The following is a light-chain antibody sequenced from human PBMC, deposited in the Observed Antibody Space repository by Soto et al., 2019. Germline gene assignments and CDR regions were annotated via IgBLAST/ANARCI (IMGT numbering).Light chain of an antibody. CDR2: DVN. V-gene: IGLV2-14*01. J-gene: IGLJ2*01. CDR3: ASYTRTTTLV. CDR1: ISDLGGYNF. Sequence: QSVLTQPASVSGSPGQSIPISCTGTISDLGGYNFLSWYQHHPGKAPKLVIYDVNNRPSGISYRVAGSKSSNTASLTISGLQAEDEADYYCASYTRTTTLVFGGGTKLTVL.